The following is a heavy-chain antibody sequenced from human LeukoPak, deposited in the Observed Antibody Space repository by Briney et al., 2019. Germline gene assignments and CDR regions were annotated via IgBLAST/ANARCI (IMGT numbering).Heavy chain of an antibody. CDR1: GFTFSSFA. J-gene: IGHJ4*02. Sequence: PGGSLRLSCAASGFTFSSFAMSWVRQAPGKGLEWVSTISGNGAGTYYADSVKGRFTISRDSSKNTLYLQMNSLRAEDTAVYYCAKMNYGDHRGYFDYWGQGTLVTVSS. CDR2: ISGNGAGT. D-gene: IGHD4-17*01. CDR3: AKMNYGDHRGYFDY. V-gene: IGHV3-23*01.